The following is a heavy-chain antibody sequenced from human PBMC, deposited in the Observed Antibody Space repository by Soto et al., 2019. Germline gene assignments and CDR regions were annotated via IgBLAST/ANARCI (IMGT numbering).Heavy chain of an antibody. V-gene: IGHV3-23*01. CDR2: ISGTGGST. J-gene: IGHJ3*02. CDR1: GFTFSSFA. CDR3: AKDYKAGFDYLFAFDI. Sequence: EVQLLASGGGLAQPGGSLRLSCAASGFTFSSFAMSWVRQAPGKGLEWVSGISGTGGSTYYADPVKGRVTISRDNSKNTLYLQMNSLRAEDTAVYYCAKDYKAGFDYLFAFDIWGQGTVVTVSS. D-gene: IGHD5-12*01.